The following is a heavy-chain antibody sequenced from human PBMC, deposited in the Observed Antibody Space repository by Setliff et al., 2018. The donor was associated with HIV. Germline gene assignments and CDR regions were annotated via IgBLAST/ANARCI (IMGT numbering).Heavy chain of an antibody. J-gene: IGHJ4*02. CDR1: GFAFSSHQ. CDR2: IRQDGTDK. V-gene: IGHV3-7*01. Sequence: GGSLRLSCAASGFAFSSHQMSWVRQAPGKGLEWVAKIRQDGTDKYYVDSVKGRFTISRDNAKNSLYLQMNSLRAEDTAVYYCSRDTFGADDTWGQGTLVTVSS. D-gene: IGHD3-3*01. CDR3: SRDTFGADDT.